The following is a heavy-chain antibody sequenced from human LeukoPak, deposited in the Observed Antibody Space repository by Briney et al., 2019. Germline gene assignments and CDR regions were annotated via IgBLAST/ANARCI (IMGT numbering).Heavy chain of an antibody. CDR3: ARGRYYDILRTLDY. CDR1: GGSFSGYY. CDR2: INHSGST. V-gene: IGHV4-34*01. J-gene: IGHJ4*02. D-gene: IGHD3-9*01. Sequence: PSETLSLTCAVYGGSFSGYYWSWIRQPPGKGLEWIGEINHSGSTNYNPSLKSRVTISVDTSKNQFSLKLSSVTAADTAVYYCARGRYYDILRTLDYWGQGTLVTVSS.